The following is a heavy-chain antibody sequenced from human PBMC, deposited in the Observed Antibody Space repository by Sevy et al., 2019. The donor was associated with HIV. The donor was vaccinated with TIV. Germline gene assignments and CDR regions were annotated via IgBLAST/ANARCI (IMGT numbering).Heavy chain of an antibody. D-gene: IGHD6-13*01. CDR1: GYIFTDYY. J-gene: IGHJ4*02. CDR3: AKYGTTAAAHFDS. Sequence: ASVKVSCKTSGYIFTDYYLHWVRQAPGQGLEWMGRIDHDSGATNYAQNFQGRVTMTRDTSIPTAYMEVSGLRSDDTAVYYCAKYGTTAAAHFDSWGQGTLVTVSS. V-gene: IGHV1-2*06. CDR2: IDHDSGAT.